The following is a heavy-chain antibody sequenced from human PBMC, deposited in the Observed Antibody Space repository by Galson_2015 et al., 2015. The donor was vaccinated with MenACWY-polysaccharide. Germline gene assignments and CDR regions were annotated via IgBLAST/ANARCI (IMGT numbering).Heavy chain of an antibody. J-gene: IGHJ3*02. CDR2: ISYSSNSI. D-gene: IGHD3-16*01. Sequence: SLRLSCAASGFSFSSYTLNWVRQAPGKGLEWVSSISYSSNSIYYADSVKGRFTISRDNAGNSLYLLMNNLRAEDTAVYYCGRVSGHFYYYDSGDLKQGPSAMSGRGTMVTVSS. CDR3: GRVSGHFYYYDSGDLKQGPSAM. CDR1: GFSFSSYT. V-gene: IGHV3-21*01.